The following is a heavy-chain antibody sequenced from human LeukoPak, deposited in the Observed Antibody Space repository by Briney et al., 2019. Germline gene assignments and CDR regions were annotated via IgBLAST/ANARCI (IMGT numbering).Heavy chain of an antibody. CDR1: GGSISSYY. Sequence: PSETLSLTCTVSGGSISSYYWSWIRQPPGKGLEWIGYIYYSGSTNYNPSLKSRVTISVDTSKNQFSLKLSSVTAADTAVYYCARTTEAHSWRTRYYDYYMDVWDKGITVTVSS. J-gene: IGHJ6*03. CDR2: IYYSGST. V-gene: IGHV4-59*01. D-gene: IGHD6-13*01. CDR3: ARTTEAHSWRTRYYDYYMDV.